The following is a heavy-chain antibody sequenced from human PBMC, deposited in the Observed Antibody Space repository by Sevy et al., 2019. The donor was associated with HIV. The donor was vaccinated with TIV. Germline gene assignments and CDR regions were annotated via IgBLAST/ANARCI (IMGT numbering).Heavy chain of an antibody. CDR3: ARGPPDGSYDYFDS. D-gene: IGHD3-10*01. J-gene: IGHJ4*02. V-gene: IGHV3-21*06. Sequence: GGSLRLSCAASGFTFNNYNMNWVRQAQGKGLEWVSSLSGSSNYIYYAESLKGRFIISRDNAKDTLYLQMNSLRADDSAVYYCARGPPDGSYDYFDSWGQGTLVTVSS. CDR2: LSGSSNYI. CDR1: GFTFNNYN.